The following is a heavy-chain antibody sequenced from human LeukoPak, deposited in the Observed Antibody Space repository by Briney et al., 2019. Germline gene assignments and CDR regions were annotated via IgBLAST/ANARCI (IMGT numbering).Heavy chain of an antibody. CDR3: ARSIATAEGPFDY. J-gene: IGHJ4*02. CDR2: IKQDGSEK. D-gene: IGHD6-13*01. CDR1: GFTFSSYW. Sequence: GGSLRLSCAASGFTFSSYWMSWVRQAPGKGLEWVANIKQDGSEKYYVDSVEGRFTISRDNAKNSLYLQMNSLRAEDTAVYYCARSIATAEGPFDYWGQGTLVTVSS. V-gene: IGHV3-7*01.